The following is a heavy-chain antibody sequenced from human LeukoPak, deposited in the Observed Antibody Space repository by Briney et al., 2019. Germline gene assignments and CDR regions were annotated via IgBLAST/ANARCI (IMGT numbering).Heavy chain of an antibody. J-gene: IGHJ6*03. D-gene: IGHD6-6*01. CDR2: IIPIFGTA. Sequence: GSSVKVSCKASGGTFSSYAISWVRQAPGQGLEWMGGIIPIFGTANYAQKFQGRVTITADESTSTAYMELSSLGSEDTAVYYCATGDRSSSTVYYYYYYMDVWGKGTTVTVSS. CDR3: ATGDRSSSTVYYYYYYMDV. CDR1: GGTFSSYA. V-gene: IGHV1-69*01.